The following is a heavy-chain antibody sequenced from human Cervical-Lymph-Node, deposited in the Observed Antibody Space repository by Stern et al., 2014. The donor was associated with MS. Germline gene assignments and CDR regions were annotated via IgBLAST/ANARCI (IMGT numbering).Heavy chain of an antibody. V-gene: IGHV1-69*01. J-gene: IGHJ6*02. Sequence: VQLVESGAEVKKPGSSGKVSCKASGGTFSSYDISWVRQAPGQGLEWMGGIIPIFGSANYAQKVQGRVTITEDASTSTGYIELSGLRSEDTAVYYFARCELKEGLLRGMDFWGQGTTVTVSS. CDR3: ARCELKEGLLRGMDF. CDR2: IIPIFGSA. D-gene: IGHD1-26*01. CDR1: GGTFSSYD.